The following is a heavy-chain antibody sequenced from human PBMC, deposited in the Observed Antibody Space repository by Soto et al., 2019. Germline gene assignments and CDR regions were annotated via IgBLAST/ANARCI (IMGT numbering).Heavy chain of an antibody. Sequence: GGSMRLSCAASGFTFSSHWVSWVRKAPGKGLEWVANIKQDGSEKYYVDSVKGRFTISRDNAKNSLYLQMNSLRAEDTAVYYCARPPIAVAKRPYWYFDLWGRGTLVTVSS. D-gene: IGHD6-19*01. J-gene: IGHJ2*01. CDR2: IKQDGSEK. V-gene: IGHV3-7*01. CDR3: ARPPIAVAKRPYWYFDL. CDR1: GFTFSSHW.